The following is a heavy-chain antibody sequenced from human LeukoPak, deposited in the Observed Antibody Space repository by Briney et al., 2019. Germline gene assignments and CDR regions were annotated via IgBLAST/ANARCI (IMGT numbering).Heavy chain of an antibody. CDR1: GGSISSSSYY. Sequence: SETLSLTCTVSGGSISSSSYYWGWIRQPPGKGLEWIGSIYYSGSTYYNPSLKSRVTISVDTSKNQFSLKLSSVTAADTAVYYCARRGTAMVMRFYYYYMDVWGKGTTVTISS. CDR2: IYYSGST. V-gene: IGHV4-39*01. CDR3: ARRGTAMVMRFYYYYMDV. D-gene: IGHD5-18*01. J-gene: IGHJ6*03.